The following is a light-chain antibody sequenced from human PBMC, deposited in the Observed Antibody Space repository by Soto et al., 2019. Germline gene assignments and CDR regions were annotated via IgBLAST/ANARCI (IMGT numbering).Light chain of an antibody. CDR3: QQYYSRPRT. J-gene: IGKJ2*01. V-gene: IGKV4-1*01. CDR2: WAS. CDR1: QSVLYSTNNKNY. Sequence: DIVMTQSPDSLAVSLGERATIKCESSQSVLYSTNNKNYLAWYQQKPGQPPKLLIYWASTRESGVPDRFSGSGSGTDFTLTISSLQAEDVAVYYCQQYYSRPRTFGQGTKLEIK.